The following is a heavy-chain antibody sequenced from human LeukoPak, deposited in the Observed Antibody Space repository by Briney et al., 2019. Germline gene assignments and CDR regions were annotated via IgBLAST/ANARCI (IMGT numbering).Heavy chain of an antibody. Sequence: ASVKVSCRASGYTFSGNGIAWVRQAPGQGLEWMGWISAHNGNTYHTQNFQGRVTMTTDTSTSTAYMELRSLRSDDTAMYCCARSAGDYGDYALYFLHWGQGTLVTVSS. V-gene: IGHV1-18*01. CDR3: ARSAGDYGDYALYFLH. J-gene: IGHJ1*01. D-gene: IGHD4-17*01. CDR2: ISAHNGNT. CDR1: GYTFSGNG.